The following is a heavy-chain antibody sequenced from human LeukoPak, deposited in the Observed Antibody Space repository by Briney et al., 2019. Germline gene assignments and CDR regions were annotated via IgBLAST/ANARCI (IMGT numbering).Heavy chain of an antibody. Sequence: SETLSLTCAVYGGSFSGYYWSWIRQPPGKGLEWIGYIYTSGSTNYNPSLKSRVTISADTSKNQFSLKLSSVTAADTAVYYCARLAATAYWGQGTLVTVSS. CDR2: IYTSGST. CDR1: GGSFSGYY. J-gene: IGHJ4*02. V-gene: IGHV4-4*09. CDR3: ARLAATAY. D-gene: IGHD2-15*01.